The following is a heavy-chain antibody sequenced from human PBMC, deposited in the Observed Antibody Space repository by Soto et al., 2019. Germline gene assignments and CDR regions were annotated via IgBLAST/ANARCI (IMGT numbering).Heavy chain of an antibody. CDR3: ARLDCSSTSCPGDY. Sequence: EVQLVESGGGLVKPGGSLRLSCAASGFTFSSYSMKWVRQAPGKGLEWVSSISTSSNYIYYADSVKGRFTISRDNAKNSLFLQMNSLRAEDTAVYYCARLDCSSTSCPGDYWGQGTLVTVSS. V-gene: IGHV3-21*01. CDR1: GFTFSSYS. CDR2: ISTSSNYI. J-gene: IGHJ4*02. D-gene: IGHD2-2*01.